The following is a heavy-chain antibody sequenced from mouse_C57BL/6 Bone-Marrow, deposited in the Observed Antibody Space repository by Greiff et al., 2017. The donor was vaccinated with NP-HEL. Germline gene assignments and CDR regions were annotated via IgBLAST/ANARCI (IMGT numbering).Heavy chain of an antibody. CDR3: AGYYGSRGDY. CDR2: INPNNGGT. J-gene: IGHJ2*01. Sequence: VQLQQSGPELVKPGASVKISCKASGYTFTDYYMNWVKQSHGKSLEWIGDINPNNGGTSYNQKFKGKATLTVDKSSSTAYMELRSLTSEDSAVYYCAGYYGSRGDYWGQGTTLTVSS. D-gene: IGHD1-1*01. CDR1: GYTFTDYY. V-gene: IGHV1-26*01.